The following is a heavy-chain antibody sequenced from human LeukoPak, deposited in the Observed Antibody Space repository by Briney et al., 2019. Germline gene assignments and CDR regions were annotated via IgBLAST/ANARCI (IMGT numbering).Heavy chain of an antibody. CDR1: GFTFDDYA. J-gene: IGHJ3*02. Sequence: GGSLRLSCAASGFTFDDYAMHWVRQAPGKGLEWVSGISWNSGSIGYADSVKGRFTISRDNAKNSLYLQMNSLRAEDTALYYCAKDRATSRNYYDSSGPKGLWDAFDIWGQGTMVTVSS. CDR3: AKDRATSRNYYDSSGPKGLWDAFDI. CDR2: ISWNSGSI. V-gene: IGHV3-9*01. D-gene: IGHD3-22*01.